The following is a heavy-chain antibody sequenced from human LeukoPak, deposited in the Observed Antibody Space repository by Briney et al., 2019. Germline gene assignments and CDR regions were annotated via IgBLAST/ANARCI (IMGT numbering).Heavy chain of an antibody. Sequence: GGSLRLSCAASGFTFSSYWMAWVRQAPGKGLEWVAHIKQDGSQEYYVDSVKGRFTISRDSAKNSLYLQMNSLRAEDTAVYYCARGVPYDSWSGPHYSDYWGQGTLVTVSS. V-gene: IGHV3-7*01. D-gene: IGHD3-3*01. CDR2: IKQDGSQE. CDR1: GFTFSSYW. CDR3: ARGVPYDSWSGPHYSDY. J-gene: IGHJ4*02.